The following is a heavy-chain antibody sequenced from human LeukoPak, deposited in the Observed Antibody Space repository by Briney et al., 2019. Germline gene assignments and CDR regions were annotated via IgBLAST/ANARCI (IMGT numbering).Heavy chain of an antibody. CDR1: GGSTSSYY. Sequence: SETRSLTCNVDGGSTSSYYCSWIRQPAGELLGWIGYIYYSGSTNYHPSLTGRVTISQDTSKNQYSLKLSSVTAADTAVYYCARHSLVRGASYGRDVWGKGTTVTVSS. CDR3: ARHSLVRGASYGRDV. V-gene: IGHV4-59*01. D-gene: IGHD3-10*01. J-gene: IGHJ6*04. CDR2: IYYSGST.